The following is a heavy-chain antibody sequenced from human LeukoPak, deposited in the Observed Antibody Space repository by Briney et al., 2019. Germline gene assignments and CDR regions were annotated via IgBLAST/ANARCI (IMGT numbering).Heavy chain of an antibody. CDR2: IYYSGST. Sequence: PSETLPLTCTVSGGSISSSSYYWGWIRQPPGKGLEWIGSIYYSGSTYYNPSLKSRVTISVDTSKNQFSLKLSSVTAADTAVYYCARDQTYSGSGIYTYFDYWGQGILVTVSS. V-gene: IGHV4-39*07. D-gene: IGHD3-10*01. CDR1: GGSISSSSYY. J-gene: IGHJ4*02. CDR3: ARDQTYSGSGIYTYFDY.